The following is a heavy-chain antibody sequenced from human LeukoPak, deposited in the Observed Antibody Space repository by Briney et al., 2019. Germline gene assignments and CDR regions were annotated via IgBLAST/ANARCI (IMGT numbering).Heavy chain of an antibody. Sequence: SETLSLTCTVSGVSTGSPKYYWSWIRQRPGKGLEWVGYVYYSGSTYYNPSLKSRATISIDTSKDQFSLKLYSVTAADTAVYYCARSSMAALAKGGFYFYDNWSQGTLVTVS. CDR2: VYYSGST. J-gene: IGHJ4*02. CDR3: ARSSMAALAKGGFYFYDN. D-gene: IGHD6-6*01. CDR1: GVSTGSPKYY. V-gene: IGHV4-31*03.